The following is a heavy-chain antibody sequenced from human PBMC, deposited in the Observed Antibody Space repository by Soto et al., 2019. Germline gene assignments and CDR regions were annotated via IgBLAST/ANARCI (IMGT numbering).Heavy chain of an antibody. V-gene: IGHV1-3*01. CDR1: GDTFTSYA. CDR3: ARSQYLPFFDY. D-gene: IGHD2-2*01. J-gene: IGHJ4*02. Sequence: GASVKVSCKASGDTFTSYAFHWVRQAPGQRPEWMGWINAGNGNTKYSQKFKGRVTITSDTSASTVYMELRSLRSEDTAVYYCARSQYLPFFDYWGRGTLVTVSS. CDR2: INAGNGNT.